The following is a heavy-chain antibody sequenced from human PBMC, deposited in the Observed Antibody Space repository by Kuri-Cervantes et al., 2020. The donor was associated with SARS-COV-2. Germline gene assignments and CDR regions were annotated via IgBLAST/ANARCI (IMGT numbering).Heavy chain of an antibody. V-gene: IGHV3-21*01. CDR3: AGASASIAARLDRCSHDDMDV. Sequence: CVASGFTFSSYSRNWFRQAPGRGLEWVSSISSSSSDIYYADSVKDRFTLSRDNAKNSLYLKMHCLRPEDTAVYYCAGASASIAARLDRCSHDDMDVWGKGTTVTVSS. D-gene: IGHD6-6*01. CDR2: ISSSSSDI. J-gene: IGHJ6*03. CDR1: GFTFSSYS.